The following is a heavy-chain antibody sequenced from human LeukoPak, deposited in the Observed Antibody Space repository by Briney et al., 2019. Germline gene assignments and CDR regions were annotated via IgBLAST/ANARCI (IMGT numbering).Heavy chain of an antibody. V-gene: IGHV4-34*01. J-gene: IGHJ4*02. CDR3: ARSPSPKDGYNWYYFDY. CDR2: INHSGST. D-gene: IGHD5-24*01. CDR1: GGSFSGYY. Sequence: PSESLPPTRALDGGSFSGYYWSWIRQPPGKWLEWMGEINHSGSTNYNPSVKSRVTISVDTSKNQFSLKLSSVTAADTAVYYCARSPSPKDGYNWYYFDYWGQGTLVTVSS.